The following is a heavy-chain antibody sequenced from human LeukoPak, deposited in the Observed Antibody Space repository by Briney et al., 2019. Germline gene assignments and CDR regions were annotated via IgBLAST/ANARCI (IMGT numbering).Heavy chain of an antibody. Sequence: PGGSLRLSCAASGFTFSSYAMRWVRQAPGKGLEWVSAISGSGGSTYYADSVKGRFTISRDNSKNTLYLQMNSLRAEDTAVYYCAKDGPLGMVRGVGAFDIWGQGTMVTVSS. CDR2: ISGSGGST. CDR3: AKDGPLGMVRGVGAFDI. CDR1: GFTFSSYA. J-gene: IGHJ3*02. D-gene: IGHD3-10*01. V-gene: IGHV3-23*01.